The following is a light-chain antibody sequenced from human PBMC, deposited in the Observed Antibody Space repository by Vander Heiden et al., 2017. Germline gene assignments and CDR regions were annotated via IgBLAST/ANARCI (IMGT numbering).Light chain of an antibody. Sequence: EIVMTQSPATLSVSPGERATLSCRASQSVSNNLAWYQQKPGQAPRLLIYAASTRATNIPTRFSGSGSGTDFTLTISSLQSEDFALYYCQQYKNWPLTFGGGAKVGIK. V-gene: IGKV3-15*01. CDR1: QSVSNN. CDR3: QQYKNWPLT. CDR2: AAS. J-gene: IGKJ4*01.